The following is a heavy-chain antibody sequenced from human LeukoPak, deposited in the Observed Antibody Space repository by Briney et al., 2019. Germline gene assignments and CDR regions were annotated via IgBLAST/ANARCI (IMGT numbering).Heavy chain of an antibody. Sequence: PSETLSLTCAVYGGSFSGYYWSWIRQPPGKGLEWIGEINHSGSTNYNPSLKSRVTISVDTSKNQFSLKLSSVTAADTAVYYCARGTYDFWSGYQTYYYYYMDVWGKGTTVTVSS. V-gene: IGHV4-34*01. J-gene: IGHJ6*03. CDR3: ARGTYDFWSGYQTYYYYYMDV. D-gene: IGHD3-3*01. CDR1: GGSFSGYY. CDR2: INHSGST.